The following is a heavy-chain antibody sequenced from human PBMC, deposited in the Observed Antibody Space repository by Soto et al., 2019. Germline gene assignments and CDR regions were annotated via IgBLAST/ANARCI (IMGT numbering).Heavy chain of an antibody. CDR2: ISAYNGNT. D-gene: IGHD2-21*01. CDR1: GDTFSTYA. J-gene: IGHJ4*02. CDR3: ARDQSYGGAFDY. V-gene: IGHV1-18*01. Sequence: ASVKVSCKASGDTFSTYAISWVRQAPGQGLEWMGWISAYNGNTNYAQKLQGRVTMTTDTSTSTAYMELRSLRSDDTAVYYCARDQSYGGAFDYWGQGTLVTVSS.